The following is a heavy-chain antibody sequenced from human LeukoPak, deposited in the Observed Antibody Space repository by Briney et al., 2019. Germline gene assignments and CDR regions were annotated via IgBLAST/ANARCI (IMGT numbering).Heavy chain of an antibody. J-gene: IGHJ4*02. Sequence: GGSLRLSCAASGFIFSDYTMNWVRLAPGKGLEWVAFIRSDGSNKYYADSVKGRFTISRDNSKNTLYLQMNSLRAEDTAVYYCARDLEQWLGNYYFDYWGQGTLVTVSS. V-gene: IGHV3-30*02. CDR3: ARDLEQWLGNYYFDY. CDR2: IRSDGSNK. D-gene: IGHD6-19*01. CDR1: GFIFSDYT.